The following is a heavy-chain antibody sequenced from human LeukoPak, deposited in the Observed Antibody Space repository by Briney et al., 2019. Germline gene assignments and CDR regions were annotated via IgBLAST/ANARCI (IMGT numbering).Heavy chain of an antibody. Sequence: GESLQISCKASGYSFTTHWIGWVRQMPGKGLEWMGIIYPGDSDTRYSPSFQGQVTISADKSISTAYLQWSSLKASDTAMYYCARRVVGATSNWFDPWGQGTLVTVSS. CDR2: IYPGDSDT. J-gene: IGHJ5*02. V-gene: IGHV5-51*01. CDR3: ARRVVGATSNWFDP. CDR1: GYSFTTHW. D-gene: IGHD1-26*01.